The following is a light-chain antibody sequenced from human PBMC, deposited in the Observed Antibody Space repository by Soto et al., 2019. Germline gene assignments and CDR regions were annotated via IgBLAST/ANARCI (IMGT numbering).Light chain of an antibody. CDR3: SAYTARRNMV. CDR1: MRDFGAYNL. CDR2: EVR. J-gene: IGLJ3*02. V-gene: IGLV2-14*01. Sequence: QSALTQPASVSGSAGQSITISCSGTMRDFGAYNLVSWYQQHPGTAPKLIIYEVRNRPSGISSRFSGSRSGNTASLTISGLQPEDEGDYYCSAYTARRNMVFGGGTKFTVL.